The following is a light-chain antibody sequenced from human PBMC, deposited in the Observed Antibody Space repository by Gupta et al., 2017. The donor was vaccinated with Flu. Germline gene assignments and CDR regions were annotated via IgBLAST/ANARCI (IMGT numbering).Light chain of an antibody. V-gene: IGKV3-11*01. CDR3: QQCDDCPRT. J-gene: IGKJ1*01. Sequence: PSTLSFSTGDRATLTCRASQSVNYYLNWYQQRPGKAPALLIFAASNMAGDIPARFSGSGSGTDFTLTISSLEPEDFASYYCQQCDDCPRTFGQGTQVEIK. CDR1: QSVNYY. CDR2: AAS.